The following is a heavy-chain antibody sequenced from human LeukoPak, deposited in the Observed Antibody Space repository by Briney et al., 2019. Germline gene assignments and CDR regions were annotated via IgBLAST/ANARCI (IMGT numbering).Heavy chain of an antibody. CDR3: ARVLDSSTSRYQSLKY. V-gene: IGHV3-7*01. CDR1: GFTFSSYA. CDR2: IKQDESEK. J-gene: IGHJ1*01. D-gene: IGHD2-2*01. Sequence: PGGSLRLSCAASGFTFSSYAMSWVRQAPGKGLEWVANIKQDESEKYYVDSVKGRFTISRDNAKNSLYLQMNNLRAEDTAVYYCARVLDSSTSRYQSLKYWGQGTLVTVSS.